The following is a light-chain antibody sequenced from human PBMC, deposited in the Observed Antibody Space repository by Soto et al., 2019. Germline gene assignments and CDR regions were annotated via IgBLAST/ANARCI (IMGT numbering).Light chain of an antibody. CDR3: QQRSNWPPLYT. J-gene: IGKJ2*01. CDR2: DAS. CDR1: QSVSGY. V-gene: IGKV3-11*01. Sequence: EIVLTQSPASLSLSPGERATLSCRASQSVSGYLAWYQAKPGQAPRLLNYDASNRATGIPARFTGSGSGTDFTHTIISIETEDFAVYYCQQRSNWPPLYTFGQGTKLEIK.